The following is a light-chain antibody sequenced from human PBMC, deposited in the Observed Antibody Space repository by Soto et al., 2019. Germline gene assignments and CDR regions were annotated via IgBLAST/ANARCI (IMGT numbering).Light chain of an antibody. J-gene: IGKJ4*01. Sequence: PGERVTLSCRATQNVSSSYLAWSQQRPGQAPRLLIDGASSWATGIPDTFRGNGSGTDFTLTINRLEPEDSAFYYCQQYGSSATFGGGTKVE. V-gene: IGKV3-20*01. CDR1: QNVSSSY. CDR2: GAS. CDR3: QQYGSSAT.